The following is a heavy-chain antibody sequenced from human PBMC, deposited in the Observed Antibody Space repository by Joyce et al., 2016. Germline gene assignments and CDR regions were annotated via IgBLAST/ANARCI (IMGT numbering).Heavy chain of an antibody. Sequence: QVQLVESGGGVVQPGRSLRLSCAASGFTFGSYAMHWGRQAPGKGLEHVAVVSFDGGNTYYADSVKGRFTISRDTSRNTAYLQMNSLRPEDTAVYYCAYCSSTTCLYYYYFDYWGQGTLVTVSS. CDR1: GFTFGSYA. V-gene: IGHV3-30*04. D-gene: IGHD2-2*01. CDR3: AYCSSTTCLYYYYFDY. CDR2: VSFDGGNT. J-gene: IGHJ4*02.